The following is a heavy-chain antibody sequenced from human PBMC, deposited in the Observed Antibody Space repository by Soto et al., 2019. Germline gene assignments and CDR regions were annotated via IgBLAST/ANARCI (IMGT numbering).Heavy chain of an antibody. V-gene: IGHV4-61*01. CDR1: GGSVSSGSYY. CDR2: IYYSGST. Sequence: KSSETLSLTCTVSGGSVSSGSYYWSWIRQPPGKGLEWIGYIYYSGSTNYNPSLKSRVTISVDTSKNQFSLKLSSVTAADTAVYYCARDNHLSSTFDYWGQGTLVTVSS. CDR3: ARDNHLSSTFDY. D-gene: IGHD6-13*01. J-gene: IGHJ4*02.